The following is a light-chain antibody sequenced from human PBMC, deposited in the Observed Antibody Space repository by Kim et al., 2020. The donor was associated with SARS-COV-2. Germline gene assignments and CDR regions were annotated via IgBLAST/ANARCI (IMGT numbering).Light chain of an antibody. CDR3: LSYTSTSSYV. J-gene: IGLJ1*01. CDR2: DVI. CDR1: SSDVGAYNY. V-gene: IGLV2-14*04. Sequence: GQSIHISCTGTSSDVGAYNYVSWYQQHPGKAPKLLIYDVIKRPSGVSDRFSAPKSGNAASLTISGLQAEDEADYYCLSYTSTSSYVFGTGTKVTVL.